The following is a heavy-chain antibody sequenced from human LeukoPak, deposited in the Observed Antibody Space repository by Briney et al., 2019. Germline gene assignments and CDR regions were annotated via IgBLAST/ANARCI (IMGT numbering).Heavy chain of an antibody. CDR1: GFTFSSHA. D-gene: IGHD6-13*01. J-gene: IGHJ4*02. V-gene: IGHV3-23*01. CDR3: AKDAPRIAAAGTSGWDY. CDR2: ISCSGGST. Sequence: GGSLRLSCAASGFTFSSHAMSWVRQAPGKGLEGVSAISCSGGSTYYADSVKGRFTISRDNSKNTLYLQMNSLRAEDTAVYYCAKDAPRIAAAGTSGWDYWGQGTLVTVSS.